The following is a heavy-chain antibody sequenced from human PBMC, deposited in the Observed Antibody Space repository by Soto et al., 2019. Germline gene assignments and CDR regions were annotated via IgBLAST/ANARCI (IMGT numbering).Heavy chain of an antibody. D-gene: IGHD1-7*01. Sequence: GASVKVSCKASGYTFTSYGISWVRQAPGQGLEWMGWISAYNGNTNYAQKLKGRVTMTTDTSTSTDNMELRSLRSDDTVFYYCAREGWVTGTTYFDYWGQGTLVTVSS. CDR1: GYTFTSYG. CDR3: AREGWVTGTTYFDY. CDR2: ISAYNGNT. V-gene: IGHV1-18*01. J-gene: IGHJ4*02.